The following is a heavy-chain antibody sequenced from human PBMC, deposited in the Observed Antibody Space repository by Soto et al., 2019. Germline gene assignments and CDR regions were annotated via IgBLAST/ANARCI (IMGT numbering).Heavy chain of an antibody. CDR3: APRVGCSAASCFSNYFDA. D-gene: IGHD6-19*01. CDR2: VYWDGDE. V-gene: IGHV2-5*02. CDR1: GFSLTTSGVG. J-gene: IGHJ5*02. Sequence: QITLKESGPALVRPTQALTLTCTFSGFSLTTSGVGVAWIRQPPGKALECLSLVYWDGDERFNPSLRNRLTLTKDTSKNRVVLTMTNMAPVDTGTYYCAPRVGCSAASCFSNYFDAWGQGALVTVSS.